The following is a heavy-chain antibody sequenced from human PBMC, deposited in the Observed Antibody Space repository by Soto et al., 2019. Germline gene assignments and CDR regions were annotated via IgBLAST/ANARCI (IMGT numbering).Heavy chain of an antibody. V-gene: IGHV3-30*01. CDR1: GFTFSAYA. D-gene: IGHD4-17*01. J-gene: IGHJ4*02. CDR3: ASSDLQYDDYPFDY. CDR2: ISSDGSDE. Sequence: QVQLVESGGGVVQPGRSLRLSCAASGFTFSAYAMHWVRQAPGKGLEWVAVISSDGSDEYYADSVKGRFTISRDNSKNTLFLQMNSLRAEDTAVYYYASSDLQYDDYPFDYWGQGTLVTVSS.